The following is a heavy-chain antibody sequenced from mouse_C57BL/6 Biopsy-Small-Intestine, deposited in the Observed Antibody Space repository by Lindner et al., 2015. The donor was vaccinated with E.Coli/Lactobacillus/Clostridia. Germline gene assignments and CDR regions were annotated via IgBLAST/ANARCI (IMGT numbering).Heavy chain of an antibody. CDR1: GYTFNNYD. CDR2: ITAYNANT. J-gene: IGHJ4*01. V-gene: IGHV1-79*01. D-gene: IGHD1-1*01. CDR3: AREGGYTYYLDY. Sequence: YKGSGYTFNNYDITWVRHAPGQGLEWMGRITAYNANTNYAQKLQGRVTMTRDTSTSTAYMELRSLRSDDTAIYYCAREGGYTYYLDYWGQGSLVTVSS.